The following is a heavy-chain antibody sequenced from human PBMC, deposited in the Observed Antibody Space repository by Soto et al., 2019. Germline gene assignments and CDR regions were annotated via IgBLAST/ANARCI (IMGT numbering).Heavy chain of an antibody. J-gene: IGHJ4*02. CDR3: AKDLSYSSGWYAGGYFDY. Sequence: EVQLLESGGGLVQPGGSLRLSCAASGFTFSSYAMSWVRQAPGKGLEWVSAISGSGGSTYYADSVKGRFTISRDNSKNTQYLQMNSLRAEDTAVYYCAKDLSYSSGWYAGGYFDYWGQGTLVTVSS. V-gene: IGHV3-23*01. CDR2: ISGSGGST. CDR1: GFTFSSYA. D-gene: IGHD6-19*01.